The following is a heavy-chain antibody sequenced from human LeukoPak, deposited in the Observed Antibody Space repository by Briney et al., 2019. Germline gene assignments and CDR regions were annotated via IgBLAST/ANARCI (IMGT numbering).Heavy chain of an antibody. V-gene: IGHV4-39*01. J-gene: IGHJ4*02. Sequence: SETLSLTCTVSGGSISSSSYYWGWIRQPPGKGLEWIGSIYYSGSTYYNPSLKSRVTISVDTSKNQFSLKLSSVTAADTAVYYCARVWVVIGVPDYWGQGTLVTVSS. CDR3: ARVWVVIGVPDY. CDR1: GGSISSSSYY. D-gene: IGHD3-22*01. CDR2: IYYSGST.